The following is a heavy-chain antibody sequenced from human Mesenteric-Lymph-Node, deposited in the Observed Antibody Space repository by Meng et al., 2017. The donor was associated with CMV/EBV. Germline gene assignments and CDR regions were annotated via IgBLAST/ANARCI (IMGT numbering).Heavy chain of an antibody. D-gene: IGHD7-27*01. CDR3: GRDPPGDPAFDI. J-gene: IGHJ3*02. CDR1: GFKFDKYE. CDR2: ITSSGDRT. V-gene: IGHV3-48*03. Sequence: GGSLRLSCAASGFKFDKYEMNWVRQAPRKGLEWLSYITSSGDRTYYADSVKGRFIVSRDNAQNSMYLQMNSLRAEDTAVYYCGRDPPGDPAFDIWGQGTMVTVSS.